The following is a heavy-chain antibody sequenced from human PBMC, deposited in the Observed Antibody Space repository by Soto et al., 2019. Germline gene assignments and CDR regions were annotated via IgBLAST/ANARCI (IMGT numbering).Heavy chain of an antibody. D-gene: IGHD1-26*01. CDR2: IYSGGST. V-gene: IGHV3-66*01. Sequence: EVQLVESGGGLVQPGGSLRLSCAASGFTVSSNYMSWVRQAPGKGLEWVSVIYSGGSTYYADSVKGRFTISRDNSKNTLYLQMISLRAEDTAVYYCARDREDVGSYVGYYYYMDVWGKGTTVTVSS. CDR1: GFTVSSNY. CDR3: ARDREDVGSYVGYYYYMDV. J-gene: IGHJ6*03.